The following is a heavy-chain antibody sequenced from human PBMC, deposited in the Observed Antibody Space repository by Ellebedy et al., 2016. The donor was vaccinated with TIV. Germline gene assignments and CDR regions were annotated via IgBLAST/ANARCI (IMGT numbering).Heavy chain of an antibody. Sequence: GGSLRLSXEASGFKFETYAMHWARQGPGKGLEWVAAISKTSSNIHYGDSVKGRFTISRDNARNSLYLEMNSLRREDTGVYYCATSYGGLNNWGQGTLVTVSS. CDR1: GFKFETYA. CDR2: ISKTSSNI. V-gene: IGHV3-9*01. J-gene: IGHJ4*02. CDR3: ATSYGGLNN. D-gene: IGHD4-23*01.